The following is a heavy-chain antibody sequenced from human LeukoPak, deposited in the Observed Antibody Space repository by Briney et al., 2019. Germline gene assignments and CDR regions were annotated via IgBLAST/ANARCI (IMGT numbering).Heavy chain of an antibody. J-gene: IGHJ4*02. Sequence: GGSLRLSCAASGFTFSDYYMSWIRQAPGKGLEWVSYISSSGSTIYYADSVKGRFTISRDNAKNSLYLQMNSLRAEDTAVYYCAREGRDGHPYLDGHPLILYWGQGTLVTVSS. CDR2: ISSSGSTI. V-gene: IGHV3-11*01. CDR1: GFTFSDYY. D-gene: IGHD5-24*01. CDR3: AREGRDGHPYLDGHPLILY.